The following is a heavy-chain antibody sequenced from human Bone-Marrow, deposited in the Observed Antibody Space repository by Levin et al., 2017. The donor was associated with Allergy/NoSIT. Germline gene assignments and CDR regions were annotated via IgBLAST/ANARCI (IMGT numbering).Heavy chain of an antibody. CDR3: ARLDFNYGSYY. V-gene: IGHV3-66*04. D-gene: IGHD3-10*01. J-gene: IGHJ4*02. CDR1: GFTISNNY. CDR2: IYSFGST. Sequence: GESLKIACVVSGFTISNNYMSWVRQASGKGLEWVAVIYSFGSTNYADSVKGRFTISRANSENTLYLQMNSLRAEDTAIYYCARLDFNYGSYYWGQGTLVTVSS.